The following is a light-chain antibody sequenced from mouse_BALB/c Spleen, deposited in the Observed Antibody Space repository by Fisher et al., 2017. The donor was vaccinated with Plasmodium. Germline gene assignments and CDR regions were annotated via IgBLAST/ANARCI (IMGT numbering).Light chain of an antibody. Sequence: DIVLTQTPPSVYVTPGESVSISCRSSKSLLHSNGNTNSYWFLQRPGQSPHLLIYRMSNLASGVPDRFSGSGSGTDFILKISRVEAEDLGVYYCFQGSHVPPTFGGGTKLEIK. V-gene: IGKV2-137*01. CDR3: FQGSHVPPT. J-gene: IGKJ1*01. CDR2: RMS. CDR1: KSLLHSNGNTN.